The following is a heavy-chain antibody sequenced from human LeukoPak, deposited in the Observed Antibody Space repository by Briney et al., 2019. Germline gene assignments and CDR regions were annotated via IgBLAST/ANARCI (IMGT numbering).Heavy chain of an antibody. CDR2: IYTSGST. J-gene: IGHJ6*03. V-gene: IGHV4-61*02. D-gene: IGHD3-9*01. Sequence: TPSETLSLTCTVSGGSISSGSYYWSWIRQPAGKGLEWIGRIYTSGSTNYNPPLKSRVTISVDTSKNQFSLKLSSVTAADTAVYYCARGWVPAFGYYDILTATGYYYMDVWGKGTTVTVSS. CDR1: GGSISSGSYY. CDR3: ARGWVPAFGYYDILTATGYYYMDV.